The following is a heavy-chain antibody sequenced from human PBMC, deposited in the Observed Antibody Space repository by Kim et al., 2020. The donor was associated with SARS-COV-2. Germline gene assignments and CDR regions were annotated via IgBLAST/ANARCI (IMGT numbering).Heavy chain of an antibody. CDR2: ISYDGSNK. V-gene: IGHV3-30*18. CDR3: AKGTFSIVAGNNLGYYYYGMDV. CDR1: GFTFSSYG. Sequence: GGSLRLSCAASGFTFSSYGMHWVRQAPGKGLEWVAVISYDGSNKYYADSVKGRFTISRDNSKNTLYLQMNSLRAEDMAVYYCAKGTFSIVAGNNLGYYYYGMDVWGQGTTVTVSS. D-gene: IGHD6-19*01. J-gene: IGHJ6*02.